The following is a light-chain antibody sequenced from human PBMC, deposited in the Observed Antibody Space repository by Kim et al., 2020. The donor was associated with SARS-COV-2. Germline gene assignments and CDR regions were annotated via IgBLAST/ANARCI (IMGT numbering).Light chain of an antibody. CDR1: QIMITS. V-gene: IGKV1-5*01. Sequence: SAFGGDIASTTWRASQIMITSLSWYQQKPGKAPQVLIYDASSLQSGAPSRCSGSGSGTEFTLHISSLQPDDFATYYCQQYSRYSTFGGGTKVDIK. CDR2: DAS. J-gene: IGKJ4*01. CDR3: QQYSRYST.